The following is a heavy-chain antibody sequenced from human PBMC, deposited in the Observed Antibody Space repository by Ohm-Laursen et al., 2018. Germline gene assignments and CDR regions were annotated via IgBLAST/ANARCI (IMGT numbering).Heavy chain of an antibody. V-gene: IGHV1-2*02. CDR3: ARVGSLVVSEGLFDP. J-gene: IGHJ5*02. Sequence: SVKVSCKASGYTFTGYYMHWVRQAPGQGLEWMGWINPNSGGTNYAQKFQGRVTMTRDTSISTAYMELSRLRSDDTAVYYCARVGSLVVSEGLFDPWGQGTLVTVSS. CDR1: GYTFTGYY. D-gene: IGHD2-15*01. CDR2: INPNSGGT.